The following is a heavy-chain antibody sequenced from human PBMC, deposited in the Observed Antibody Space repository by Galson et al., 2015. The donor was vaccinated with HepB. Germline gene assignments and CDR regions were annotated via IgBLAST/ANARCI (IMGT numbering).Heavy chain of an antibody. Sequence: SVKVSCKVSGYTFTGYHMHWVRQAPGQGLEWMGWINPNSGDTNYAQGFQGWVTMTRDTSISTAYMELRRLRSDDTAVYYCARADYYGSGSYGAFDIWGQGTMVTVSS. D-gene: IGHD3-10*01. CDR2: INPNSGDT. V-gene: IGHV1-2*04. CDR3: ARADYYGSGSYGAFDI. J-gene: IGHJ3*02. CDR1: GYTFTGYH.